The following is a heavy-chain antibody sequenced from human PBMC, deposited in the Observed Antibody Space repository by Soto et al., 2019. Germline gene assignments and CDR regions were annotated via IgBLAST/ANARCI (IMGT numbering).Heavy chain of an antibody. CDR2: IYYSGST. CDR3: ARDGGYGSGSYRFDY. CDR1: GGSISSGGYY. V-gene: IGHV4-31*03. D-gene: IGHD3-10*01. J-gene: IGHJ4*02. Sequence: QVQLQESGPGLVKPAQTLSLTCTVSGGSISSGGYYWSWIRQHPGVGLEWIGYIYYSGSTSYNPSRKSRVTISVDTSKNQFSLKLSSVTAADTAVYYCARDGGYGSGSYRFDYWGQGTLVTVSS.